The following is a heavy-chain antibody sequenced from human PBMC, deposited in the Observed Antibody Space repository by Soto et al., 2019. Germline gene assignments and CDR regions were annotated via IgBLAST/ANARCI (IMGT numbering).Heavy chain of an antibody. Sequence: PSDPLALRCTVTGDSINDTSYYCGCIRDPGGKGLEWIGSIYYSGSTYNNPSLKSRVSMSVDTSKNQFSLKLRSVTAADTALYYCARQRTSVVTQAYFDSWGQGFLVTGSS. J-gene: IGHJ4*02. V-gene: IGHV4-39*01. CDR2: IYYSGST. CDR1: GDSINDTSYY. CDR3: ARQRTSVVTQAYFDS. D-gene: IGHD2-21*02.